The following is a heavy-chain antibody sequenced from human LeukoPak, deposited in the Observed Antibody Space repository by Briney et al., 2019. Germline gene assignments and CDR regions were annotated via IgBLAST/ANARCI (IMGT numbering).Heavy chain of an antibody. V-gene: IGHV3-74*01. Sequence: GGSLRLSCAASGFTFSSYGMQWVRQPPGKGLVWVSRINSDGSSTNYADSVKGRFTISRDNAKNTLYLQMNSLRADDTAVYYCARGKRGISIPVSYYYDGIDVWGQGTTVTVSS. D-gene: IGHD6-19*01. CDR2: INSDGSST. CDR1: GFTFSSYG. J-gene: IGHJ6*02. CDR3: ARGKRGISIPVSYYYDGIDV.